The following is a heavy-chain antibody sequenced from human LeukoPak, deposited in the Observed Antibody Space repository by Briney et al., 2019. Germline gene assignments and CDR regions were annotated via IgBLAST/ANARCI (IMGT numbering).Heavy chain of an antibody. CDR2: IYTSGST. CDR3: ARGLRFYYDSSGYDY. D-gene: IGHD3-22*01. Sequence: TSETLSLTCTVSGGSISSYYWSWIRQPAGKGLEWIGRIYTSGSTNYNPSLKSRVTMSEDTSKNQFSLKLSSATAADTAVYCCARGLRFYYDSSGYDYWGQGTLVTVSS. V-gene: IGHV4-4*07. CDR1: GGSISSYY. J-gene: IGHJ4*02.